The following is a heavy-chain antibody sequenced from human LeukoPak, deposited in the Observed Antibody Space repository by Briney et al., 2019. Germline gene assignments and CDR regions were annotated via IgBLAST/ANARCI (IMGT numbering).Heavy chain of an antibody. J-gene: IGHJ3*02. V-gene: IGHV4-34*01. CDR2: INHSGST. CDR3: ARLKYYYDSTRAFDI. D-gene: IGHD3-22*01. Sequence: PSETLSLTCAVYGGSFSGYYWSWIRQPPGKGLEWIGEINHSGSTNYNPSLKSRVTISVDTSKNQFSLKLSSVTAADTAVYYCARLKYYYDSTRAFDIWGQGTMVTVSS. CDR1: GGSFSGYY.